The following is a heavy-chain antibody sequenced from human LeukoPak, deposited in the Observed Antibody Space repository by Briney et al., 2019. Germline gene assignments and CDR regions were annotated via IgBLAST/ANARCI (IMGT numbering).Heavy chain of an antibody. V-gene: IGHV3-66*04. CDR2: MYPWGSA. J-gene: IGHJ1*01. D-gene: IGHD4-23*01. Sequence: GSLRLSCAASGFTLNTNDMNWVRQAPGKGLEWVSIMYPWGSAFSTDSVKGRFTVTRDESKNMMFLQMKTLRPEDTAKYYCVRQGGGDNCRWGQGALVTVSS. CDR1: GFTLNTND. CDR3: VRQGGGDNCR.